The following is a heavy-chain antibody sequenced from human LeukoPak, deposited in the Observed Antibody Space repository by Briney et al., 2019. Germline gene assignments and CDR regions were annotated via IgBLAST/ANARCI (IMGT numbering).Heavy chain of an antibody. CDR3: ARDWYMWDLWPY. V-gene: IGHV3-48*03. CDR1: GFTFSSYE. J-gene: IGHJ4*02. CDR2: ISSSGSTI. D-gene: IGHD1-26*01. Sequence: GGSLRLPCAASGFTFSSYEMNWVRQAPGKGLEWVSYISSSGSTIYYADSVKGRFTISRDNAKSSLYLQMNSLRAEDTAVYYCARDWYMWDLWPYWGQGTLVTVSS.